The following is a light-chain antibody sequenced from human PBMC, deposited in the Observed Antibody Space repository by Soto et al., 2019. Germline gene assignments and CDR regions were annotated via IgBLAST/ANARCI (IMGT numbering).Light chain of an antibody. V-gene: IGKV1-9*01. Sequence: DIQLTQSPSFLSASVGDRVTLTCRASQDISTNLAWYQQKPGKAPNLLIYVASTLQDGVPSRFSGTGSGTEFTLTITNLQPADFATYYCQQLDSYPLTFGGGTEVEIK. CDR3: QQLDSYPLT. CDR1: QDISTN. CDR2: VAS. J-gene: IGKJ4*01.